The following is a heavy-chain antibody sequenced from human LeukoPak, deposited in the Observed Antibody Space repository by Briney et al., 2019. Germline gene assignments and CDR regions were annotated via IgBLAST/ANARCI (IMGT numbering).Heavy chain of an antibody. J-gene: IGHJ4*02. V-gene: IGHV1-18*04. CDR1: GYTLTNYG. D-gene: IGHD3-22*01. Sequence: ASAKVSCKASGYTLTNYGISWVRQAPGQGLEWMGWISTYTGNTNYAQKLQGSVTMTTDTATSTAYMELRSLTSDDTAVYYCARASPSYDSRLGDYWGQGTLVTVSS. CDR2: ISTYTGNT. CDR3: ARASPSYDSRLGDY.